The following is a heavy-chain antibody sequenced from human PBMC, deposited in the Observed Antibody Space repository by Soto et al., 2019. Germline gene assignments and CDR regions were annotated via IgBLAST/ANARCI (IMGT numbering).Heavy chain of an antibody. Sequence: PSETLSLTCTVSGGSISSGGCYWSWIRQHPGKGLEWIGYIYYSGSTYYNPSLKSRVTISVDTSKNQFSLKLSSVTAADTAVYYCARDAAVWSGYSRDAFDIWGQGTMVTVSS. CDR2: IYYSGST. V-gene: IGHV4-31*03. CDR3: ARDAAVWSGYSRDAFDI. CDR1: GGSISSGGCY. J-gene: IGHJ3*02. D-gene: IGHD3-3*01.